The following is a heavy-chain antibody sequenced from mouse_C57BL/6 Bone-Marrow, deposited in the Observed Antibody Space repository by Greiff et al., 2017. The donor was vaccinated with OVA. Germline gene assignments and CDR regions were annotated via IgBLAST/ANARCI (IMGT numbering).Heavy chain of an antibody. CDR1: GFTFSDFY. CDR2: ISNGGGST. J-gene: IGHJ4*01. V-gene: IGHV5-12*01. Sequence: EVQRVESGGGLVQPGGSLKLSCAASGFTFSDFYMYWIRQTPEKRLEWVAYISNGGGSTYYPDTVKGRFTISRDNAKNTLYLRMSRLKSEDTAMYYCARLDAMDYWGQGTSVTVSS. CDR3: ARLDAMDY.